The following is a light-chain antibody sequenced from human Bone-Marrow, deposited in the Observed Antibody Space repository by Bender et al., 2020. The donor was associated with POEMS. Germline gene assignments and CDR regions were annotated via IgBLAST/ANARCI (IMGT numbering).Light chain of an antibody. J-gene: IGLJ2*01. CDR2: EVN. CDR1: SSDFGRYNL. Sequence: QSALTQPASVSGSPGQSITISCTGASSDFGRYNLVSWYQQHPGKAPKLIIYEVNKRPSGVSNRFSGSRSGKTAYLTISGLQAEDEADYHCCSYESSSTLLFGGGTKLTVL. V-gene: IGLV2-23*02. CDR3: CSYESSSTLL.